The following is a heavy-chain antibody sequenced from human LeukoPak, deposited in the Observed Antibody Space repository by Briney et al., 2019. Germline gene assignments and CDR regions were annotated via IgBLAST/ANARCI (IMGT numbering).Heavy chain of an antibody. CDR2: IYTGGLT. Sequence: GGSLRQTSAASGFTVSSNHMTWVRQAPGKGLEWVSEIYTGGLTFYADSVTGRFTISRDNSKNTVYLQMNSLGVEDTARYYCARDNAPAAGGLHDWGQRSLVTVSS. CDR1: GFTVSSNH. CDR3: ARDNAPAAGGLHD. D-gene: IGHD2-2*01. J-gene: IGHJ4*02. V-gene: IGHV3-53*01.